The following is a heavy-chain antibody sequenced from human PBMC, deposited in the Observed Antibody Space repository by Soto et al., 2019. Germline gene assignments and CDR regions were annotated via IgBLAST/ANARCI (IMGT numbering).Heavy chain of an antibody. CDR1: GFTFDEYA. J-gene: IGHJ4*02. CDR2: ISWTSGSI. Sequence: EVQVVESGGGLVQPGRSLRLSCAASGFTFDEYAMHWVRQTPGKGLEWVSGISWTSGSIGFADSVKGRFTISRDNAKNSLFLQMNSLRAEDTALYYCVKDTRPSATYYFDYWGQGTLVTVSS. CDR3: VKDTRPSATYYFDY. V-gene: IGHV3-9*01.